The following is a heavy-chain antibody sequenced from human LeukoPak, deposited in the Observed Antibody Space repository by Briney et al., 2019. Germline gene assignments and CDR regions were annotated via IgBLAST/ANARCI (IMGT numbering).Heavy chain of an antibody. Sequence: SETLSLTCTISGGSTSVYSWNWFRQSPEKGLEWIGSISYRGSTNYNPSLKTRVTISIDMSKNQFSLRLSSVTAADTAVYYCARVFRGYSYGPFDYWGQGTLVTVSS. CDR2: ISYRGST. J-gene: IGHJ4*02. V-gene: IGHV4-59*01. CDR3: ARVFRGYSYGPFDY. D-gene: IGHD5-18*01. CDR1: GGSTSVYS.